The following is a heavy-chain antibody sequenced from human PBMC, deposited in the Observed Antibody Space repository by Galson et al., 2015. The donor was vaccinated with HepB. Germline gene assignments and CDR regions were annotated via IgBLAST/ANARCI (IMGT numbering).Heavy chain of an antibody. CDR1: GGTFSSYA. CDR2: IIPIFGTA. Sequence: SVKVSCKASGGTFSSYAISWVRQAPGQGLEWMGGIIPIFGTANYAQKFQGRVTITADESTSTAYMELSSLRSEDTAVYYCASGLSEQLPSRLDYWGQGTLVTVSS. D-gene: IGHD6-13*01. J-gene: IGHJ4*02. CDR3: ASGLSEQLPSRLDY. V-gene: IGHV1-69*13.